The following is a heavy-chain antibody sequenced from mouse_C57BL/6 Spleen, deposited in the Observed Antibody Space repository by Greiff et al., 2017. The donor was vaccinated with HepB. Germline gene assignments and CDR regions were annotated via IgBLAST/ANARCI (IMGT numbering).Heavy chain of an antibody. D-gene: IGHD1-1*01. J-gene: IGHJ4*01. Sequence: QVQLQQPGAELVRPGSSVKLSCKASGYTFTSYWMHWVKQRPIQGLEWIGNIDPSDSETHYNQKFKDKATLTVDKSSSTAYMQLSSLTSEDSAVYYCARLYYYGSSYDAMDYWGQGTSVTVSS. CDR1: GYTFTSYW. CDR2: IDPSDSET. CDR3: ARLYYYGSSYDAMDY. V-gene: IGHV1-52*01.